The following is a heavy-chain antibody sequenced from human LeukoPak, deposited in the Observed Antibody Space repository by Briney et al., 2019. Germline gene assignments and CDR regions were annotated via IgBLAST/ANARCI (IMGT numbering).Heavy chain of an antibody. CDR1: GYTFTSYY. CDR3: ARGDDFWSGPPTPYFDY. D-gene: IGHD3-3*01. Sequence: ASVKVSCKASGYTFTSYYMHWVRQAPGHGLEWMGIINPSGGSTSYAQKLQGRVTMTRDTSTSTVYMELSSLRSEDTAVYYCARGDDFWSGPPTPYFDYWGQGTLVTVSS. V-gene: IGHV1-46*01. J-gene: IGHJ4*02. CDR2: INPSGGST.